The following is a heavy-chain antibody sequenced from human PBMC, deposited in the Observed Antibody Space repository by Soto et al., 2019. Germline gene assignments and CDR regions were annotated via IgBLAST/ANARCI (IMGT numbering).Heavy chain of an antibody. Sequence: WGSLRLSCAASGFTFSSYSINCGRHSPFKWLEWVSSISSSSSYIYYADSVKGRFTISRDNAKNSLYLQMNSLRAEDTAVYYCARDSEHYYDSSGYLDVWGQGTTVTVSS. V-gene: IGHV3-21*01. CDR1: GFTFSSYS. J-gene: IGHJ6*02. CDR2: ISSSSSYI. D-gene: IGHD3-22*01. CDR3: ARDSEHYYDSSGYLDV.